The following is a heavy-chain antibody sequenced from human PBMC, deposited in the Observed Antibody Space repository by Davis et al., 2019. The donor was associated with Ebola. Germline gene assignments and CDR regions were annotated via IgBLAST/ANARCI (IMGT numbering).Heavy chain of an antibody. CDR3: VEYSWGSPGY. CDR2: ISRNSEYI. CDR1: GFSFSSYT. Sequence: GESLKISCAASGFSFSSYTMNWVRQAPGKGLEWVSSISRNSEYINYADSVKGRFTISRDNARNSLYLHLNSLRAEDTAVYYGVEYSWGSPGYWGQGTLVTVSS. J-gene: IGHJ4*02. D-gene: IGHD5-12*01. V-gene: IGHV3-21*01.